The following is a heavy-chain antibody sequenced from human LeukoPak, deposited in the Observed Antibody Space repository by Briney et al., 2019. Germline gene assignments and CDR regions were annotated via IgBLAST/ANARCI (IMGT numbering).Heavy chain of an antibody. CDR2: IKKTGSET. V-gene: IGHV3-7*01. CDR3: AREDGYCSGGNCYSYFDS. Sequence: GGSLRLSCAASGFTVSSNYMSWVRQAPGKGLEWVAYIKKTGSETYYVDSVKGRFTITRDNTRNSLFLQMYSLRAEDTAVYFCAREDGYCSGGNCYSYFDSWGQGALVTVSS. CDR1: GFTVSSNY. D-gene: IGHD2-15*01. J-gene: IGHJ4*02.